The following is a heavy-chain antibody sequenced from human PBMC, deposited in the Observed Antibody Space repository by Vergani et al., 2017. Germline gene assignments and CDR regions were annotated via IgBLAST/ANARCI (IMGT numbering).Heavy chain of an antibody. V-gene: IGHV4-59*01. Sequence: QVQLQESGPGLVKPSETLSLTCTVSGGSISSYYWSWIRQPPGKGLEWIGYIYYSGSTNYNPSLKSRVTISVDTSKNQFSLKLSSVTAADTAVYYFARLGLRYDILTGAVFDYWGQGTLVTVSS. CDR2: IYYSGST. J-gene: IGHJ4*02. CDR1: GGSISSYY. CDR3: ARLGLRYDILTGAVFDY. D-gene: IGHD3-9*01.